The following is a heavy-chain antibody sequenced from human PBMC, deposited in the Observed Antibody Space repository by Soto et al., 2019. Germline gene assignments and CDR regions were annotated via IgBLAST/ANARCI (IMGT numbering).Heavy chain of an antibody. CDR1: GFTFSSYG. Sequence: QVQLVESGGGVVQHGRSLRPSCAASGFTFSSYGMHWVRQAPGKGLEWVAVISYDGSNKYYADSVKGRFTISRDNSKNTLYLQMNSLRAEVTAVYYCAKESHSSSWYSDWFDPWGQGTLVTVSS. D-gene: IGHD6-13*01. V-gene: IGHV3-30*18. CDR3: AKESHSSSWYSDWFDP. CDR2: ISYDGSNK. J-gene: IGHJ5*02.